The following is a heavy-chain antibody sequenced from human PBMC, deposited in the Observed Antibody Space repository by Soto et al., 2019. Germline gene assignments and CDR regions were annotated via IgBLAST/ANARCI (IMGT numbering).Heavy chain of an antibody. CDR3: AKGPEYDILTGCDF. CDR1: GFTFSLSA. J-gene: IGHJ4*02. D-gene: IGHD3-9*01. V-gene: IGHV3-23*04. CDR2: ISGGGSST. Sequence: EVQLVESGGGFVQPGESLRLSCAASGFTFSLSAMSWVRQAPGRGLGWVSSISGGGSSTDYAESVKGRFTISRDNSKNTVHLQINSLRAEDTAVYYCAKGPEYDILTGCDFCGQGAMVTVSS.